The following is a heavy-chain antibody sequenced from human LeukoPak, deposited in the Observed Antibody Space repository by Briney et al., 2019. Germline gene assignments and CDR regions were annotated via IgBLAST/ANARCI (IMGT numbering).Heavy chain of an antibody. CDR3: ARDMVQQVVRGWFDP. J-gene: IGHJ5*02. CDR1: GYTFTGYY. Sequence: GASVKVSCKTSGYTFTGYYMHWVRQAPGQGLEWMGWINPNSDGTNYAQKFQGRVTMTRDTSISTVYMEVSSLRSDDTAVYYCARDMVQQVVRGWFDPWGQGTLVTVSS. D-gene: IGHD6-13*01. V-gene: IGHV1-2*02. CDR2: INPNSDGT.